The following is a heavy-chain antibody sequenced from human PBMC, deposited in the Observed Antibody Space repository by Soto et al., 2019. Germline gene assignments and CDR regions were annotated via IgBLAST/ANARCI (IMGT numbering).Heavy chain of an antibody. Sequence: QVELQQSGPGLVKPSQTLSLTCAIFGDSVSTDSVGWHWIRQSPSGGLEWLGRTYYRSRWSYDYAISVRSRITINPDTSKNQFSLQLNSVTPEDTAVYYCARSHNYAYDYWGQGTLVTVSS. V-gene: IGHV6-1*01. CDR1: GDSVSTDSVG. CDR3: ARSHNYAYDY. J-gene: IGHJ4*02. CDR2: TYYRSRWSY. D-gene: IGHD5-18*01.